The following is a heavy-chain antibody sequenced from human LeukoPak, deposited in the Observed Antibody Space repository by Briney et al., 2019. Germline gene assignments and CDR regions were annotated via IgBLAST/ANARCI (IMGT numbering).Heavy chain of an antibody. CDR3: ARNREVGATFEYYFDY. V-gene: IGHV3-33*01. CDR1: GFTFSRYG. J-gene: IGHJ4*02. D-gene: IGHD1-26*01. Sequence: PGRSLRLSCAASGFTFSRYGMHWVRQAPGKGLEWVAAIWSDGNNKYYADSVKGRFTISRDNSKNTLFLQMNSLRAEDTAVYYCARNREVGATFEYYFDYWGQGTLVTVSS. CDR2: IWSDGNNK.